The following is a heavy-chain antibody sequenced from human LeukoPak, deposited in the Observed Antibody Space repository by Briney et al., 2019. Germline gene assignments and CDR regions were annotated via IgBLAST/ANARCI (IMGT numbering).Heavy chain of an antibody. D-gene: IGHD2-8*01. CDR1: GVTITSGGHY. CDR3: ARDLNGLFDN. Sequence: PSQTLSLTCTVSGVTITSGGHYWSWIRQHPGKGLEWIGYIYYGGNTYYTPSLKSRLTISLDTSKNQFSLKLSSVTAADTAVYFCARDLNGLFDNWGQGTLVTVSS. V-gene: IGHV4-31*03. CDR2: IYYGGNT. J-gene: IGHJ4*02.